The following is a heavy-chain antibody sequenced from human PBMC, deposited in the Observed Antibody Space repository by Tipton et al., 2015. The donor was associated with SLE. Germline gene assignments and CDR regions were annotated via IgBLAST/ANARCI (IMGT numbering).Heavy chain of an antibody. CDR1: GGSFSGYY. D-gene: IGHD5-24*01. J-gene: IGHJ3*02. CDR3: AREIPTIYAFDI. V-gene: IGHV4-34*01. Sequence: TLSLTCAVYGGSFSGYYWSWIRQPPGKGLEWIGEINHSGSTKYNPSLKSRVTISVDTSKNQFSLKLTSVTAADTAVYYCAREIPTIYAFDIWGQGTMVTVSS. CDR2: INHSGST.